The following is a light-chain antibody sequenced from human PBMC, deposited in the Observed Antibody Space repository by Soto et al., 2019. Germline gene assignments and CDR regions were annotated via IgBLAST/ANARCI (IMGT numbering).Light chain of an antibody. CDR3: QQYHNLWT. CDR2: GAS. V-gene: IGKV3D-15*01. J-gene: IGKJ1*01. CDR1: QSVSSN. Sequence: SQYPVSLSLSPGEKATLSCRAHQSVSSNLSWYQQKPGQPPRLLIYGASDRATDIPDRFSGSGSGTEFTLTISSLQSEDFALYYCQQYHNLWTFGQGTKVDIK.